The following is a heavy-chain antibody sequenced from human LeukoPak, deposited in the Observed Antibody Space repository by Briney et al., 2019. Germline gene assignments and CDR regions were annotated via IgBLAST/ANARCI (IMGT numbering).Heavy chain of an antibody. V-gene: IGHV3-21*01. J-gene: IGHJ4*02. CDR1: GFTFSSYS. CDR2: ISSSSSYI. Sequence: GGSLRLSCAASGFTFSSYSMNWVRQAPGKGLEWVSSISSSSSYIYYADSVKGRFTISRDNAKNSLYLQMNSLRAEDTAVYYCARDPAGYYDILTGSSIYYFDYWGQGTLDTVSS. D-gene: IGHD3-9*01. CDR3: ARDPAGYYDILTGSSIYYFDY.